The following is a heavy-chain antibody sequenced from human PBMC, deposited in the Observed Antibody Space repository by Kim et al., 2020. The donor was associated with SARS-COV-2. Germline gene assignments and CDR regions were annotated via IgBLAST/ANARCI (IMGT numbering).Heavy chain of an antibody. CDR1: GYSISSGYY. V-gene: IGHV4-38-2*01. Sequence: SETLSLTCAVSGYSISSGYYWGWIRQPPGKGLEWIGSIHHSGSTYYNPSLKSRVIISIDTSKNQFSLRPNSVTAADTAVYYCTGKYYYDISGYYYADGWGRETMVTV. J-gene: IGHJ2*01. CDR2: IHHSGST. CDR3: TGKYYYDISGYYYADG. D-gene: IGHD3-22*01.